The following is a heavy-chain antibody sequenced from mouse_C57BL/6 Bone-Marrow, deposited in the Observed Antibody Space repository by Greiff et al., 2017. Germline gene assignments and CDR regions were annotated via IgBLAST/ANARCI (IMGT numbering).Heavy chain of an antibody. J-gene: IGHJ2*01. Sequence: VQLQESGAELARPGASVKLSCKASGYTFTSYGISWVKQRTGQGLEWIGEIYPRSGNTYYNEKFKGKATLTADKSSSTAYMALRSLTSEDSAVYFCARYDTTVVATGDYWGQGTTLTVSS. V-gene: IGHV1-81*01. CDR1: GYTFTSYG. CDR3: ARYDTTVVATGDY. CDR2: IYPRSGNT. D-gene: IGHD1-1*01.